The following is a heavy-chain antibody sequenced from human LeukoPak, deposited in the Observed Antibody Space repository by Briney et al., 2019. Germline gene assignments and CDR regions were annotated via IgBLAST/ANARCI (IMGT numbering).Heavy chain of an antibody. V-gene: IGHV4-59*01. CDR1: GGSISSYY. D-gene: IGHD4-17*01. CDR3: ARGRTVTTVLYFDY. Sequence: SETLSLTCTVSGGSISSYYWSWIRQPPGKGLEWIGYIYYSGSTNYNPSLKSRVTISVDTSKNQFSLKLSSVTAADTAVYYCARGRTVTTVLYFDYWGQGTLVTVSS. CDR2: IYYSGST. J-gene: IGHJ4*02.